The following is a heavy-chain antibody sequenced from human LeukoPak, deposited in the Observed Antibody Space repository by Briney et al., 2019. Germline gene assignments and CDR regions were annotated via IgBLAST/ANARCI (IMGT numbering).Heavy chain of an antibody. D-gene: IGHD2-2*03. Sequence: PSETLSLTCTVSGVSISSYYWSWIRQPPGKGLEWIGYIYYSGNTNYNPSLKSRVTISVDTSKNQFSLKLSSETAADTAVYYCARVGDPGYCSSTSCFSFDSWGQGILVTVSS. CDR1: GVSISSYY. CDR3: ARVGDPGYCSSTSCFSFDS. J-gene: IGHJ4*02. V-gene: IGHV4-59*01. CDR2: IYYSGNT.